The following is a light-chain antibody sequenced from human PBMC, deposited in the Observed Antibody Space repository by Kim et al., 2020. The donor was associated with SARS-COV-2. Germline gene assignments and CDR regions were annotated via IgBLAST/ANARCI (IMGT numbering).Light chain of an antibody. Sequence: DIQMTQSPSSLSASIGDRVTITCRASQGISNYVAWFQQKPGQAPKSLIYAASTLQSGVPSKFSGSASGTDFTLTISSLQPEDFASYYCQQYKTYPWTFGQGTKVDIK. CDR2: AAS. CDR3: QQYKTYPWT. CDR1: QGISNY. V-gene: IGKV1-16*02. J-gene: IGKJ1*01.